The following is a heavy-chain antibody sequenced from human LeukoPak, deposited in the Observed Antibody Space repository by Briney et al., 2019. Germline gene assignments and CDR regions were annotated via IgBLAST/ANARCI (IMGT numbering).Heavy chain of an antibody. CDR1: GASFSDYY. Sequence: WETLSPTCAVYGASFSDYYWSWIRQPPGKGLEWTGEINHSGSTNYNPSLKSRVTISVDTSKNQFSLKLSSVTAADTAVYYCARGPPVLRYFDWLLRGAFDIWGQGTMVTVSS. CDR2: INHSGST. J-gene: IGHJ3*02. V-gene: IGHV4-34*01. CDR3: ARGPPVLRYFDWLLRGAFDI. D-gene: IGHD3-9*01.